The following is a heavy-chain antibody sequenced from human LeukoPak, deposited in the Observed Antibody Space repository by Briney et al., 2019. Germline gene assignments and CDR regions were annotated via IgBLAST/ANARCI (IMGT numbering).Heavy chain of an antibody. J-gene: IGHJ1*01. D-gene: IGHD3-22*01. CDR2: IYYSGRT. Sequence: SETLSLTCSVSGDSVSRSDSYWDWIRQPPGKGLEWIGTIYYSGRTYYSPSLKSRVIMSVDPSNNQFSLTLRSVTAADTAVYYCARRRYYDGSGYLEWGQGTLLSVSS. CDR1: GDSVSRSDSY. CDR3: ARRRYYDGSGYLE. V-gene: IGHV4-39*01.